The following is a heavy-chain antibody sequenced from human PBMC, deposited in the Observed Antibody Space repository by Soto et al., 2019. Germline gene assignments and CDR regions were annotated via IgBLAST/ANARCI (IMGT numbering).Heavy chain of an antibody. D-gene: IGHD3-16*01. CDR3: AKVGAENYDYVWGSYYLPSGMDV. CDR2: ISGSGGST. CDR1: GFTFSSYA. Sequence: EVQLLESGGGLVQPGGSLRLSCAASGFTFSSYAMSWVRQAPGKGLEWVSAISGSGGSTYYADSVKGRFTISRDNTKNALYLQMNSLRAEDTAVYYCAKVGAENYDYVWGSYYLPSGMDVWGQGTTVTVSS. J-gene: IGHJ6*02. V-gene: IGHV3-23*01.